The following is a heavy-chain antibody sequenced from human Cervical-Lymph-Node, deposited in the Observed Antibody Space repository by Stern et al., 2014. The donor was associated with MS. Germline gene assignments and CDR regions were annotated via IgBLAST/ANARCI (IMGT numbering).Heavy chain of an antibody. CDR3: LAGSDAFDV. J-gene: IGHJ3*01. CDR2: IGPSIGNT. D-gene: IGHD7-27*01. V-gene: IGHV1-18*01. CDR1: GYTFTNYA. Sequence: QMQLVQSGDEVKKPGASVKVSCKASGYTFTNYAIRWVRQAPGQGLEWMGWIGPSIGNTNSAHKFQGRVTLATDTSTSAIYMELMSQTSDDTAMYYCLAGSDAFDVWGQGTMVTVSS.